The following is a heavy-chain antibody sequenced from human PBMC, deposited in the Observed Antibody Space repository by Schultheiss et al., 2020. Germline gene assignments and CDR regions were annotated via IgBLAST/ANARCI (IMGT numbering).Heavy chain of an antibody. CDR2: IIPIFGTA. J-gene: IGHJ6*02. CDR3: ARDEAIVLDTAMVTSYYGMDV. V-gene: IGHV1-69*13. Sequence: SVKVSCKASGGTFSSYAISWVRQAPGQGLEWMGGIIPIFGTANYAQKFQGRVTITADESTSTAYMELSSLRSEDTAVYYCARDEAIVLDTAMVTSYYGMDVWGQGTTVTVSS. D-gene: IGHD5-18*01. CDR1: GGTFSSYA.